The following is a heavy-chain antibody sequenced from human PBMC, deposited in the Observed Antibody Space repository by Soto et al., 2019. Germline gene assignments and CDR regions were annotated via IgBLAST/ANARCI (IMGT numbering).Heavy chain of an antibody. CDR1: GFTFRTYT. CDR2: IRGFSPYT. Sequence: EVQLVESGGGLVKPGGSLRLSCISSGFTFRTYTMNWVRQAPGKGLEWVSGIRGFSPYTFYAESVKGRFTISRDNAKNSWYKKRNSLRAEDTAVYFCARDRGYAAPVYYYTAMDVWGKGPTFTVPP. V-gene: IGHV3-21*06. J-gene: IGHJ6*04. CDR3: ARDRGYAAPVYYYTAMDV. D-gene: IGHD3-3*01.